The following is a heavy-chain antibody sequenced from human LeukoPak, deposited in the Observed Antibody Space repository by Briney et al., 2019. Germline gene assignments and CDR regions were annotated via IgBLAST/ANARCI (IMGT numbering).Heavy chain of an antibody. V-gene: IGHV4-39*01. CDR1: GDSISGGSHY. J-gene: IGHJ4*02. CDR3: ARQGSGSHKD. D-gene: IGHD1-26*01. CDR2: IYYSGST. Sequence: NTSETLSLTCTVSGDSISGGSHYWAWIRQPPGKGLEWIGYIYYSGSTYYNPSLKSRVTISVDTSKNQFSLKLSSATAADTAVYYCARQGSGSHKDWGQGTLVTVST.